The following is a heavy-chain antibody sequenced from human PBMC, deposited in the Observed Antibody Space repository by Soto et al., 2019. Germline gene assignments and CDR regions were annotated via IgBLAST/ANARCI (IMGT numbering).Heavy chain of an antibody. CDR3: ARQNYYDRSGYYTWK. Sequence: SETLSLTCSVSGGSIRSNSYYWGWLRQPPRKGLEWIATLHYSGTQNYPPPLKNRVPTSADTSNHQFSLRLNSVTAADTAVYYWARQNYYDRSGYYTWKWGQGTLVTVSS. V-gene: IGHV4-39*01. D-gene: IGHD3-22*01. J-gene: IGHJ4*02. CDR1: GGSIRSNSYY. CDR2: LHYSGTQ.